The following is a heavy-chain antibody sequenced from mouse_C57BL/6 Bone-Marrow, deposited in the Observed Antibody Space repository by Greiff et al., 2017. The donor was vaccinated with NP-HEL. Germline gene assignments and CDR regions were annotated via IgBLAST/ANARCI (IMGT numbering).Heavy chain of an antibody. CDR1: GFTFSDYG. J-gene: IGHJ3*01. Sequence: VQLQQSGGGLVKPGGSLKLSCAASGFTFSDYGMHWVRQAPEKGLEWVAYISSGGSTIYYADTFKGRFTFSIDNAKTTRFLQLTRLRSEDTAMYYCARKDYDGGFAYWGQGTLVTVSA. CDR3: ARKDYDGGFAY. D-gene: IGHD2-4*01. V-gene: IGHV5-17*01. CDR2: ISSGGSTI.